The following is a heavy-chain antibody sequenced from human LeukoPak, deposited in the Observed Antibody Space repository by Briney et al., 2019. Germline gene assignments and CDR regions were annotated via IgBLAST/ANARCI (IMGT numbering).Heavy chain of an antibody. CDR2: IYYSGST. CDR3: ARHRVVRGVIPY. CDR1: GGSISSYY. D-gene: IGHD3-10*01. V-gene: IGHV4-59*08. Sequence: SETLSLTCTVSGGSISSYYWSWIRQPPGKGLEWIGYIYYSGSTNYNPSLKSRVTISVDTGKNQFSLKLSSVTAADTAVYYCARHRVVRGVIPYWGQGTLVTVSS. J-gene: IGHJ4*02.